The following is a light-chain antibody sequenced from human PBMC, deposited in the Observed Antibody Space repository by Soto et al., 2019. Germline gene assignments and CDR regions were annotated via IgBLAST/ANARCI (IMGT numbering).Light chain of an antibody. CDR1: SSDVGGYNF. CDR3: SSYTTSSTSV. J-gene: IGLJ1*01. Sequence: QSALTQPASVSGSPGQSITISCTGTSSDVGGYNFVSWHQQYPGKAPKLMIFEISNRPSEVSNRFSGSKSGNTASLTISGLQAEDEADYYCSSYTTSSTSVFGTGTKVTVL. V-gene: IGLV2-14*01. CDR2: EIS.